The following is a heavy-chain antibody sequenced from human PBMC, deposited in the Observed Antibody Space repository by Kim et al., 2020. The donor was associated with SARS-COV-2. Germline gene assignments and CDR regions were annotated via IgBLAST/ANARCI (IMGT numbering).Heavy chain of an antibody. V-gene: IGHV3-30*18. Sequence: GGSLRLSCAASGFTFSSYGMHWVRQAPGKGLEGVSVIADDGSNKYYADSVKGRFTISRDNSKNTLYLQMNSLGAEDTAVYYCAKSRGQQLDYWGQGTLVTVSS. J-gene: IGHJ4*02. CDR3: AKSRGQQLDY. CDR1: GFTFSSYG. D-gene: IGHD6-13*01. CDR2: IADDGSNK.